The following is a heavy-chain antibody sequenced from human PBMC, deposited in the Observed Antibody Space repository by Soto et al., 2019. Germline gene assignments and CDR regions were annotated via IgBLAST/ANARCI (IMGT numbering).Heavy chain of an antibody. D-gene: IGHD3-16*01. CDR3: CGDLFWGRGDY. CDR1: GYTFTSYG. V-gene: IGHV1-18*01. J-gene: IGHJ4*02. CDR2: ISASNGNT. Sequence: QVQLVQSGAEVKQPGASVKVSCKASGYTFTSYGINWVRQAPGQGLEWMGWISASNGNTNYAQKRQGRVTMTTDTAKSTAYMELSSLRSDDTAVYCCCGDLFWGRGDYWGQGSLVTVS.